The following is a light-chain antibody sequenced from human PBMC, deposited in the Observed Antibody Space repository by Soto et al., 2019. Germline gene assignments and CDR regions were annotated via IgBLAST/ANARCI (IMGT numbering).Light chain of an antibody. Sequence: DIQMTQSPSTLSASVGDRVTITCRASQIVNRWLAWYQQKPGKAPKLLIYDASSLESGVPSRFSGSGSGTEFTPTISSLQPDDFATYYCQQYNSYPLTFGGGTKVDIK. CDR1: QIVNRW. V-gene: IGKV1-5*01. CDR2: DAS. J-gene: IGKJ4*01. CDR3: QQYNSYPLT.